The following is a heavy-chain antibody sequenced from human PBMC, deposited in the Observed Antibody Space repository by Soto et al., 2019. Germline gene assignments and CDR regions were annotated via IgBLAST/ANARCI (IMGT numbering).Heavy chain of an antibody. J-gene: IGHJ4*02. D-gene: IGHD1-20*01. CDR3: AKEFHSWNYFDY. CDR2: ISYDGSNK. V-gene: IGHV3-30*18. CDR1: GFTFSSSG. Sequence: GSLRLSCAASGFTFSSSGMHWVRQAPGKGLEWVAVISYDGSNKFYADSVKGRFTISRDNFRNTLYLQMNSLRAEDTAVYYCAKEFHSWNYFDYWGQGTLVTVSS.